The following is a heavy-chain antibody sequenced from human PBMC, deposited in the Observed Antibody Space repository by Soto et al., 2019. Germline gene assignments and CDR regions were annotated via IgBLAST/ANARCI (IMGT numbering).Heavy chain of an antibody. J-gene: IGHJ4*02. D-gene: IGHD3-9*01. CDR2: MNPNSGNT. V-gene: IGHV1-8*01. Sequence: ASVKVSCKASGYTFTSYDINWVRQATGQGLEWMGWMNPNSGNTGYAQKFQGRVTMTRNTSISTAYMELSSLRSEDTAVYLCVKRGILTGPGYDYWGQGTLVTVS. CDR3: VKRGILTGPGYDY. CDR1: GYTFTSYD.